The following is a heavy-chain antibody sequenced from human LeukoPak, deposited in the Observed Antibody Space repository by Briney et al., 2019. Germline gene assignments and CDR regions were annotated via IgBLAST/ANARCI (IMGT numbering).Heavy chain of an antibody. D-gene: IGHD1-26*01. CDR2: IYYSGST. CDR3: ARGWDRYNWFDP. V-gene: IGHV4-39*07. CDR1: GGSISRSSYY. J-gene: IGHJ5*02. Sequence: SETLSLTCTVSGGSISRSSYYWGWSRQPPGKGLEWIGRIYYSGSTHYNPSLKSRVTISVDTSKNQFSLKLSSVAAADTAVYYCARGWDRYNWFDPWGQGTLVTVSS.